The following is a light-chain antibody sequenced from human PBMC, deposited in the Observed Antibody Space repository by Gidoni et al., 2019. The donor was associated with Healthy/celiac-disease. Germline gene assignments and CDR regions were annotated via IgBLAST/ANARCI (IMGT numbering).Light chain of an antibody. CDR2: AAS. J-gene: IGKJ3*01. V-gene: IGKV1-39*01. Sequence: DIQMTQSPSSLSASVGDRVTITCRASQSISSYLNWYQQKPGKAPKLLISAASSLQSGVPSRFSGSGSGTDFTLTISSLQPEDFATYYCQQSYSTPLTFXPXTKVDIK. CDR3: QQSYSTPLT. CDR1: QSISSY.